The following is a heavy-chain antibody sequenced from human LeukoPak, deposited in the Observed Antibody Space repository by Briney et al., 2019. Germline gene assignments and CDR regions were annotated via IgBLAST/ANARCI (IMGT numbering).Heavy chain of an antibody. Sequence: SETLSLTCAVYGGSFSGYYWSWIRQPPGKGLEWIGEINHSGSTNYNPSLKSRVTISVDTSKNQFSLKLSSVTAADTAVYYCAREGDDMITFGGVIEWGQGTLVTVSS. D-gene: IGHD3-16*02. CDR1: GGSFSGYY. CDR2: INHSGST. CDR3: AREGDDMITFGGVIE. V-gene: IGHV4-34*01. J-gene: IGHJ4*02.